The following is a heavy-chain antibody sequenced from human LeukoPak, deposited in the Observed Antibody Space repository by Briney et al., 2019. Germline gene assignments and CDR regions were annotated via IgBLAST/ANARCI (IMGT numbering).Heavy chain of an antibody. CDR1: GYTFTSYG. CDR3: ARDSCTNGVCYPDY. J-gene: IGHJ4*02. Sequence: GASVKVSCKASGYTFTSYGINWVRQAPGQRLEWMGWISAYNGDTNYAQTLQSRVTMTTDTSTSTAYMELRSLRSDDTAVYYCARDSCTNGVCYPDYWGQGTLVTVSS. V-gene: IGHV1-18*01. CDR2: ISAYNGDT. D-gene: IGHD2-8*01.